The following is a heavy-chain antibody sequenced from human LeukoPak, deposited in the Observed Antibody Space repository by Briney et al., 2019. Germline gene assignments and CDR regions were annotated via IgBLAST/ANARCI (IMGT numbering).Heavy chain of an antibody. CDR2: IYYSGST. CDR1: GYSISSGYY. CDR3: ARAAAGTRSGEGYYYYYLDV. J-gene: IGHJ6*03. V-gene: IGHV4-38-2*01. D-gene: IGHD6-13*01. Sequence: PSETLSLTCAVSGYSISSGYYWGWIRQPPGKGLEWIGSIYYSGSTYYNPSLKSRVTTAVDTSKNLLPLRLRSVAAADTAVYYCARAAAGTRSGEGYYYYYLDVWGRGTTVTVPS.